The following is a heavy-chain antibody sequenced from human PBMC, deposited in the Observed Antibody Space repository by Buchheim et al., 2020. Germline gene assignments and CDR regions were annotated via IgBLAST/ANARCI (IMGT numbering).Heavy chain of an antibody. Sequence: EVQLVESGGDLVKPGESLRLSCAASEFTFTNAWMSWIRQAPGKGLEWVGRIRSSTDGGTTDYAVPVKGRFTIPRDDPENELYLQMNSLKTEDTAVYYCTTLMKSARLSSDYWGQGTL. CDR3: TTLMKSARLSSDY. D-gene: IGHD6-6*01. CDR1: EFTFTNAW. CDR2: IRSSTDGGTT. J-gene: IGHJ4*02. V-gene: IGHV3-15*01.